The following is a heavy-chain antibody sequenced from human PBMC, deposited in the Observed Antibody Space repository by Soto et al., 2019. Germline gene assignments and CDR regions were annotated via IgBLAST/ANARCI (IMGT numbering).Heavy chain of an antibody. Sequence: EVHLVESGGGLVQTGGSLRLSCAIFESTVSRDWMNWVRQAPGKGLEWVAHINQDGSEKYYVDSVKGRFTISRDNAKKSLYVQMNSLSPGDTAMYCCSGGVGDAFWGQGPLVTVSS. CDR1: ESTVSRDW. CDR2: INQDGSEK. J-gene: IGHJ4*02. D-gene: IGHD1-26*01. CDR3: SGGVGDAF. V-gene: IGHV3-7*04.